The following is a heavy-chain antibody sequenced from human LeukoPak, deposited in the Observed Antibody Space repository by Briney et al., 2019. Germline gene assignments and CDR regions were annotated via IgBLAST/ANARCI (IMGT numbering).Heavy chain of an antibody. D-gene: IGHD5-18*01. CDR2: IRGSGTTI. Sequence: GGSLRLSCAASGFTFSSTSMNWVRQAPGKGLEWVSYIRGSGTTIYYADSVKGRFTISRDNAKSSLYLQMNSLRAEDTAVYYCAKEYTAMVRAYFDYWGQGTLVTVSS. CDR3: AKEYTAMVRAYFDY. V-gene: IGHV3-48*01. CDR1: GFTFSSTS. J-gene: IGHJ4*02.